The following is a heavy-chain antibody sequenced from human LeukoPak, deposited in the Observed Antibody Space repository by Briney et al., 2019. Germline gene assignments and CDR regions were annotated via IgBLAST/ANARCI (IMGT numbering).Heavy chain of an antibody. V-gene: IGHV3-21*01. J-gene: IGHJ6*02. CDR3: ARAQYCSGGSCYLGSGMDV. CDR1: GFTFSSYS. D-gene: IGHD2-15*01. CDR2: ISSSSSYI. Sequence: GGSLRLSCAASGFTFSSYSMSWVRQAPGKGLEWVSSISSSSSYIYYADSVKGRFTISRDNAKNSLYLQTNSLRAEDTAVYYCARAQYCSGGSCYLGSGMDVRGQGTTVTVSS.